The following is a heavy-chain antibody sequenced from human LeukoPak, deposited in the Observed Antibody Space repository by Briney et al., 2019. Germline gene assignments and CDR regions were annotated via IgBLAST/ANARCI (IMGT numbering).Heavy chain of an antibody. CDR2: ISSSSSYI. D-gene: IGHD2-2*01. J-gene: IGHJ4*02. CDR3: ARDKDIVVVPAAHWDY. V-gene: IGHV3-21*01. Sequence: GGSLRLSCAASGFTFSSYNMNWVRQAPGKGLEWVSSISSSSSYIYYADSLKGRFTVSRDNAKNSLYLQMNSLRAEDTAVYYCARDKDIVVVPAAHWDYWGQGTLVTVSS. CDR1: GFTFSSYN.